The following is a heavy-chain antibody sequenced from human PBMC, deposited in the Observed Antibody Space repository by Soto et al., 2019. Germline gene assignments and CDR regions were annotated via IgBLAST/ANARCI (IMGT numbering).Heavy chain of an antibody. V-gene: IGHV4-30-4*01. D-gene: IGHD5-18*01. CDR2: ISYSGST. CDR1: GASISGYY. J-gene: IGHJ4*02. CDR3: ATMGTPATGLYYFDY. Sequence: PSETLSLTCSVSGASISGYYWSWIRQPPGKGLEWIGFISYSGSTYYSLSLKSRVTISVDTSKNQFSLNLSFVTAADTAVYYCATMGTPATGLYYFDYWGQGTLVTVSS.